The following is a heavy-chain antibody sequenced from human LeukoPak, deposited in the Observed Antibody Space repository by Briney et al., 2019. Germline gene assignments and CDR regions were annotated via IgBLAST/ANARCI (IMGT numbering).Heavy chain of an antibody. CDR2: IRSKAYGGTT. D-gene: IGHD6-13*01. CDR3: TREYSSSWKLYYFDY. V-gene: IGHV3-49*03. J-gene: IGHJ4*02. CDR1: GFTFGDYA. Sequence: GGSLRLSFTASGFTFGDYAMSWFRQAPGKGLEWVGFIRSKAYGGTTEYAASVKGRFTISRDDSRSIAYLQMNSLKTEDTAVYYCTREYSSSWKLYYFDYWGQGTLVTASS.